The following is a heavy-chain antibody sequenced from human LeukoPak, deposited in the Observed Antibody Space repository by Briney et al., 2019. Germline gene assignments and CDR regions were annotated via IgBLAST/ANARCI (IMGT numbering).Heavy chain of an antibody. CDR3: ARGPGY. Sequence: GRSLRLSCAASGFTFSGYAMHWVRQTPGKGLEWMAVISYDGSNEYYADSVKGRFTISRDNSKNTLYLQMNSLRAEDTAVYYCARGPGYWGQGTLVTVSS. CDR1: GFTFSGYA. V-gene: IGHV3-30-3*01. CDR2: ISYDGSNE. J-gene: IGHJ4*02.